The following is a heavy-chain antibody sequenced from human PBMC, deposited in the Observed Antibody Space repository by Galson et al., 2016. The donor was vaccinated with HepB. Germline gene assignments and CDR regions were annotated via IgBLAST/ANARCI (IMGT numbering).Heavy chain of an antibody. V-gene: IGHV5-51*01. Sequence: QSGAEVKKPGESLKISCKASGYSFSTYWIAWVRQMPGKGLEWVGIIYPDDSDTRYSPSFQGQVTMSADKSIGPAYLQWNSLRASDSAIYFCARHQKAGYSPMVFWGQGTLVTVSS. D-gene: IGHD4/OR15-4a*01. CDR2: IYPDDSDT. CDR3: ARHQKAGYSPMVF. J-gene: IGHJ4*02. CDR1: GYSFSTYW.